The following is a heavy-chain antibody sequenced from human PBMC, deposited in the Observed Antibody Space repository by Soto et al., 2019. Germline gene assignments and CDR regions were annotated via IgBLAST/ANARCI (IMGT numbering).Heavy chain of an antibody. Sequence: QVQLVESGGGVVQPGRSLRLSCAASGFTFSSYGMHWVRQAPGKGLEWVAVIWYDGSNKYYADSVKGRFTISRDNSKNTLYLQMNSLRAEDTAVYYCARDVGYEDSRYYYGMDVWGQGTTVTVSS. V-gene: IGHV3-33*01. CDR1: GFTFSSYG. CDR2: IWYDGSNK. J-gene: IGHJ6*02. D-gene: IGHD4-4*01. CDR3: ARDVGYEDSRYYYGMDV.